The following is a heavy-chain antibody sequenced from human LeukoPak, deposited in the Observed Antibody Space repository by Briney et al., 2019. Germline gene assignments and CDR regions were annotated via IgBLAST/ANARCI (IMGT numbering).Heavy chain of an antibody. Sequence: SETLSLTCTVSGDSISSYYWSWIRQPPGKGLEWIGYIYYSGGTDYNPSLKSRVTISVDTSKNQFSLKLSSVTAADTAVYYCARQDFDSSSSHGYWGQGTLVTVSS. CDR1: GDSISSYY. J-gene: IGHJ4*02. CDR2: IYYSGGT. CDR3: ARQDFDSSSSHGY. V-gene: IGHV4-59*08. D-gene: IGHD6-6*01.